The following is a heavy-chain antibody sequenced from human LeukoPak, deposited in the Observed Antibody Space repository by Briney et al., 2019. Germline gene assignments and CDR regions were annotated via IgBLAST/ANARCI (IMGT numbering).Heavy chain of an antibody. CDR3: AAFGAAPKVHWFDP. D-gene: IGHD3-16*01. J-gene: IGHJ5*02. V-gene: IGHV4-59*08. CDR2: IYYSGST. Sequence: SETLSLTCTVSGGSISSYYWSWIRQPPGKGLEWIGYIYYSGSTNYNPSLKSRVTISVDTSKNQFSLKLSSVTAADTAVYYCAAFGAAPKVHWFDPWGQGTLVTVSS. CDR1: GGSISSYY.